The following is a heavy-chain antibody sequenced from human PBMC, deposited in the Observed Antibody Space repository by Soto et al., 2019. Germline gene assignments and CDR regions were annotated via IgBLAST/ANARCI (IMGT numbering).Heavy chain of an antibody. J-gene: IGHJ2*01. CDR1: GFTFSSYA. CDR3: VKSVQIVWEQADRDYSCLDV. D-gene: IGHD1-26*01. Sequence: GGSLRLSCSASGFTFSSYAMHWVRQAPGKGLEHVSGINSYGTTTHYADSVKDRFTISRDNSKNTLYLQMSSLRAEDTAVYYCVKSVQIVWEQADRDYSCLDVWGRGTLVTVSS. CDR2: INSYGTTT. V-gene: IGHV3-64D*06.